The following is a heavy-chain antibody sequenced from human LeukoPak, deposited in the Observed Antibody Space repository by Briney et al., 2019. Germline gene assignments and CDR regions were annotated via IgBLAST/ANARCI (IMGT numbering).Heavy chain of an antibody. D-gene: IGHD3-16*01. CDR3: ARETSQKGAHYMDV. CDR2: INHNGNS. Sequence: SETLSLTCAVSGGSFNDNYWTWIRQPPAKGLEWIGEINHNGNSNYNPPLKSRATISTDTSKNQFSLKLSTVTAASTALCYCARETSQKGAHYMDVWGKGTTVTISS. V-gene: IGHV4-34*01. CDR1: GGSFNDNY. J-gene: IGHJ6*03.